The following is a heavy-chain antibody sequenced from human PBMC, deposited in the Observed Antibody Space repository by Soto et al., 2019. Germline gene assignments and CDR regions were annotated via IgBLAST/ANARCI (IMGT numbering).Heavy chain of an antibody. Sequence: GGSLRLSCAASGFIFSSYAMSWVRQAPGKGLEWVSAISGGGGSTYYADSVKGRFTISRDNSKNTLYLQMNSLRAGDTAVYYCAKAVDCSGGSCYSRWFDPWGQGTLVTVS. J-gene: IGHJ5*02. CDR3: AKAVDCSGGSCYSRWFDP. V-gene: IGHV3-23*01. CDR1: GFIFSSYA. D-gene: IGHD2-15*01. CDR2: ISGGGGST.